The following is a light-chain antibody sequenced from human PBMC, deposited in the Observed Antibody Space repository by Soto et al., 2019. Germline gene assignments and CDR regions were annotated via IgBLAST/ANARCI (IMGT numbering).Light chain of an antibody. Sequence: DIVMTQSPAILSVSPGERATLSCRASQSVETFFAWFQHKAGQAPRLLIFGASTRAAGVPARFSGGGSGTEFTLTIDSLRSEDFAVYFCQQYHAWPPCTFGRGTKVEIK. CDR1: QSVETF. J-gene: IGKJ4*01. V-gene: IGKV3-15*01. CDR3: QQYHAWPPCT. CDR2: GAS.